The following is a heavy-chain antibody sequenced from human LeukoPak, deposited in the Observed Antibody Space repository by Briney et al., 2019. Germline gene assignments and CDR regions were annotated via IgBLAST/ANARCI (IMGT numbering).Heavy chain of an antibody. CDR1: GFTFSSYA. CDR3: ARSGSSADLDY. D-gene: IGHD1-26*01. CDR2: ISGSGDST. J-gene: IGHJ4*02. V-gene: IGHV3-23*01. Sequence: PGGSLRLSCAASGFTFSSYAMSWVRQAPGKGLEWVSAISGSGDSTFYADSVKGRFTISRDNSKNTLYLQMNSLRAEDTAVYYCARSGSSADLDYWGQGTLVTVSS.